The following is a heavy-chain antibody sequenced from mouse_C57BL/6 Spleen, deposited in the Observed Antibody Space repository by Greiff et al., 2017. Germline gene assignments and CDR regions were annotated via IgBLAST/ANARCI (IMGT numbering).Heavy chain of an antibody. Sequence: EVQVVESGPELVKPGASVKIPCKASGYTFTDYNMDWVKQSHGKSLEWIGDINPNNGGTIYNQKFKGKATLTVDKSSSTAYMELRSLTSEDTAVYYCARGGIYGYDRGFDYWGQGTTLTVSS. J-gene: IGHJ2*01. V-gene: IGHV1-18*01. CDR2: INPNNGGT. CDR1: GYTFTDYN. CDR3: ARGGIYGYDRGFDY. D-gene: IGHD2-2*01.